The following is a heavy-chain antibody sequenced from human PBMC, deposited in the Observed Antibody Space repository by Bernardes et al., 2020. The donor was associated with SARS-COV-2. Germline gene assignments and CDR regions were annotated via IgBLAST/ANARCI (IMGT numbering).Heavy chain of an antibody. CDR2: IIPIFGTT. CDR1: GGTINMFV. CDR3: ARGRDIVVEPSDSDASDV. V-gene: IGHV1-69*13. D-gene: IGHD2-2*01. J-gene: IGHJ3*01. Sequence: SVKVSCKASGGTINMFVMSWVRQAPGRRLDWMGGIIPIFGTTHYAQKFQGRVTITADESTSTAYLELRSLRSEDTAIYFCARGRDIVVEPSDSDASDVWGQGTMVTVST.